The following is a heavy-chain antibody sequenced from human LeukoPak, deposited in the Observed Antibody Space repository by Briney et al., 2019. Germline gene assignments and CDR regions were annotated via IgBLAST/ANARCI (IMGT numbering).Heavy chain of an antibody. J-gene: IGHJ6*02. CDR3: ASNDILTGYYYYGMDV. CDR2: TSTDGSYT. CDR1: GFTFSSYW. D-gene: IGHD3-9*01. V-gene: IGHV3-74*01. Sequence: GGSLRLSCAASGFTFSSYWMHWVRQAPGKGPVCVSRTSTDGSYTTYADSVKGRFTISRDNAKNMLFLQMNSLRAEDTAVYYCASNDILTGYYYYGMDVWGQGTTVTVSS.